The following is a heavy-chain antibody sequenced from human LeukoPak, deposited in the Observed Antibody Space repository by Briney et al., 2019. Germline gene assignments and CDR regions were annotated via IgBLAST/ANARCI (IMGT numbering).Heavy chain of an antibody. V-gene: IGHV4-38-2*02. CDR3: ARDYSGYFDY. CDR2: IYHSGST. CDR1: GYSISSGYY. D-gene: IGHD3-10*01. Sequence: SETLSLTCTVSGYSISSGYYWGWIRPPPGKGLEWIGSIYHSGSTYYNPSLKSRVTISVDTSKNQFSLKLSSVTAADTAVYYCARDYSGYFDYWGQGTLVTVSS. J-gene: IGHJ4*02.